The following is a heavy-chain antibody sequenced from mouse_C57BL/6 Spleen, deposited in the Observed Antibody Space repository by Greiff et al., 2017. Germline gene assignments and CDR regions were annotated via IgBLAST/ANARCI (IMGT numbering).Heavy chain of an antibody. V-gene: IGHV1-26*01. CDR3: ARYDYDGRGYYAMDY. D-gene: IGHD2-4*01. Sequence: EVQLQQSGPELVKPGASVKISCKASGYTFTDYYMNWVKQSHGKSLEWIGDINPNNGGTSYNQKFKGKATLTVDKSSSTAYMELRSLTSEDSAVYYCARYDYDGRGYYAMDYWGQGTSVTVSS. J-gene: IGHJ4*01. CDR2: INPNNGGT. CDR1: GYTFTDYY.